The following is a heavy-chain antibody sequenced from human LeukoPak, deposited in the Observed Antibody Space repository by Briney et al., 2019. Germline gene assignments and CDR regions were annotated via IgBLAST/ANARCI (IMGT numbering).Heavy chain of an antibody. D-gene: IGHD3-10*01. J-gene: IGHJ4*02. CDR3: AGHLWFGEPIVSFDY. CDR2: IYYSGST. Sequence: SETLSLTCTVSGGSISSSSYYWGWIRQPPGKGLEWIGSIYYSGSTYYNPSLKSRVTISVDTSKNQFSLKLSSVTAADTAVYYCAGHLWFGEPIVSFDYWGQGTLVTVSS. CDR1: GGSISSSSYY. V-gene: IGHV4-39*07.